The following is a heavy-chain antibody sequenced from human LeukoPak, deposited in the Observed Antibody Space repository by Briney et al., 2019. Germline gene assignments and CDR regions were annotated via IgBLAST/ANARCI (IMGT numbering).Heavy chain of an antibody. CDR1: GGSISSFY. D-gene: IGHD6-19*01. CDR2: INHSGST. Sequence: PSETLSLTCTVSGGSISSFYWSWIRQPPGKGLEWIGEINHSGSTNYNPSLKSRVTISVDTSKNQFSLKLSSVTAADTAVYYCARPVAGYYYMDVWGKGTTVTISS. CDR3: ARPVAGYYYMDV. V-gene: IGHV4-34*01. J-gene: IGHJ6*03.